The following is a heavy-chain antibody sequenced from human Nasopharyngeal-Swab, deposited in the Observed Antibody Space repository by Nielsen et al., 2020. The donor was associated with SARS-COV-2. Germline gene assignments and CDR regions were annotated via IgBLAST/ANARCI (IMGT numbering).Heavy chain of an antibody. CDR3: AREADLMGYDDAFDI. V-gene: IGHV3-7*04. Sequence: GESLKISCAASGFTFSTYWMHWVRQAPGEGLEWVANIKYDETKIYYADSVKGRFRVSRDNAQNSVYLQMDRLRVEDTAVYYCAREADLMGYDDAFDIWGRGTVVTVSS. J-gene: IGHJ3*02. CDR2: IKYDETKI. CDR1: GFTFSTYW. D-gene: IGHD3-16*01.